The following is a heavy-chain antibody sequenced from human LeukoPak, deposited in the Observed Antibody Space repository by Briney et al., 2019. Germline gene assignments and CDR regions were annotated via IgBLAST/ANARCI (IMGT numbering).Heavy chain of an antibody. Sequence: GASVKVSCEASGYTFTSYYMHWVRQAPGQGLEWMGIINPSGGSTSYAQKFQGRVTMTRDTSTSTVYMELSSLRSEDTAVYYCARISGSYYTLDYWGQGTLVTVSS. J-gene: IGHJ4*02. D-gene: IGHD1-26*01. CDR3: ARISGSYYTLDY. CDR2: INPSGGST. V-gene: IGHV1-46*01. CDR1: GYTFTSYY.